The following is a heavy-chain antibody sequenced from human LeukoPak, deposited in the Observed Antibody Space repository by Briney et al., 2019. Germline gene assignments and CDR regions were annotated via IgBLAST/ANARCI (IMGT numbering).Heavy chain of an antibody. J-gene: IGHJ3*02. V-gene: IGHV3-23*01. Sequence: GGSLRLSCAASGFTFSSYAMSWVRQAPGKGLEWVSAISGSGGSTYYADSVKGRFTISRDNSKNTLYLQMNSLRAEDTAVYYCARDGGGSSSAAGAFDIWGQGTMVTVSS. CDR2: ISGSGGST. CDR3: ARDGGGSSSAAGAFDI. D-gene: IGHD2-2*01. CDR1: GFTFSSYA.